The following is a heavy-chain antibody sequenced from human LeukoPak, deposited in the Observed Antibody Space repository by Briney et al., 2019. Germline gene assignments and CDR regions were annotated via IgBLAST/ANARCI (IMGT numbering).Heavy chain of an antibody. CDR1: GFTLSNAW. D-gene: IGHD2-21*02. V-gene: IGHV3-15*01. CDR2: IKSKTDGGTT. CDR3: ARDRYCGGDCYSNAFDI. J-gene: IGHJ3*02. Sequence: GGSLRLSCAASGFTLSNAWMSWVRQAPGKGLEWVGRIKSKTDGGTTDYAAPVKGRFTISRDDSKKTLYLQMNSLRDEDTAVYYCARDRYCGGDCYSNAFDIWGQGTMVTVSS.